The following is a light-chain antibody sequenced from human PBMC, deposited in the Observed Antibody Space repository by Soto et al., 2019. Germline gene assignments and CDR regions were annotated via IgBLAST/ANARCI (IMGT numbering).Light chain of an antibody. J-gene: IGLJ2*01. CDR2: DVN. CDR1: SSDVGGYNY. CDR3: SSYTSSSTLVV. V-gene: IGLV2-14*01. Sequence: QSALTQPASVSGSPGQSITISCTGTSSDVGGYNYVSWYQQHPGKAPKLMIYDVNNRPSGVSYRFSGSKSGNTASLTISGLQAEDEADYHCSSYTSSSTLVVFGGGTKLTVL.